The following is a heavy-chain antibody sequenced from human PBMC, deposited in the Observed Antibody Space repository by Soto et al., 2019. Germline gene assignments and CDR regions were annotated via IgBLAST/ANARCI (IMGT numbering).Heavy chain of an antibody. CDR1: GFTFSNAW. CDR2: IKSKTDGGTT. CDR3: TTDSVTDFVRGVGRNEYYFDY. V-gene: IGHV3-15*01. Sequence: GGSLRLSCAASGFTFSNAWMSWVRQAPGKGLEWVGRIKSKTDGGTTDYAAPVKGRFTISRDDSKNTLYLQMNSLKTEDTAVYYCTTDSVTDFVRGVGRNEYYFDYWGQGTLVTVSS. D-gene: IGHD3-10*02. J-gene: IGHJ4*02.